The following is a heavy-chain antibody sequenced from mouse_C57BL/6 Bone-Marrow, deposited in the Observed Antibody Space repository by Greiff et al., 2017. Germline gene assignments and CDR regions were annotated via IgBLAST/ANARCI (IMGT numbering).Heavy chain of an antibody. Sequence: VQLQQSGPELVKPGASVKISCKASGYSFTGYYMNWVKQSPEKSLEWIGEINPSTGGTTYNQKFKAKATLTVDKSSSTAYMQLKSLTSEDSAVYYCAKIYDGYYVPFAYWAKGLWSLSLQ. CDR1: GYSFTGYY. D-gene: IGHD2-3*01. CDR2: INPSTGGT. V-gene: IGHV1-42*01. J-gene: IGHJ3*01. CDR3: AKIYDGYYVPFAY.